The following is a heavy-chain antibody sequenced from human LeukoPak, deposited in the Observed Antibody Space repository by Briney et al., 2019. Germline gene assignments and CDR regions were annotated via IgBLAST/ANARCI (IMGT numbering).Heavy chain of an antibody. Sequence: PSETLSLTCTVSGGSISSNHYYWAWIRQPPGKGLEWIVSIYYRGTTYYNPSLKSRVTISVDTSNNQFSLKLSSVTAADTSVYYCARHKDDYVWGTFRFGFGHWGKGTLVT. J-gene: IGHJ4*02. V-gene: IGHV4-39*01. CDR1: GGSISSNHYY. CDR2: IYYRGTT. D-gene: IGHD3-16*01. CDR3: ARHKDDYVWGTFRFGFGH.